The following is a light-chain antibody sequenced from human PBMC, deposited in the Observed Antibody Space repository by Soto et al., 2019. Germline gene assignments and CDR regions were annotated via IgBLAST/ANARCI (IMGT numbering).Light chain of an antibody. Sequence: IVLTQSPGTLSLSPGARATLSCRGSQSVSSGYLAWYQRRPGQAPRLLIYGASTRATGIPARFSGSGSGTEFTLTISSLEPEDFAVYYCQQRSNWPLTFGGGTKVDIK. J-gene: IGKJ4*01. CDR2: GAS. CDR3: QQRSNWPLT. CDR1: QSVSSGY. V-gene: IGKV3-11*01.